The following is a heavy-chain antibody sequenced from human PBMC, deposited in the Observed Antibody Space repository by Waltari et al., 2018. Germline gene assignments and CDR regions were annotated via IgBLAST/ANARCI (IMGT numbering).Heavy chain of an antibody. V-gene: IGHV4-38-2*02. CDR3: AREGVAPAGRGGWYFDY. CDR2: IHHGGTT. D-gene: IGHD6-13*01. J-gene: IGHJ4*02. Sequence: QVQLQESGPGLVKPSETLSLTCTVSGYSISSDYYWAWIRQSPGKGLEWIGSIHHGGTTYYKSSLTSRVTMSVDTSKNQFSLKLSSVTATDTAVYYCAREGVAPAGRGGWYFDYWGQGTLVTVSS. CDR1: GYSISSDYY.